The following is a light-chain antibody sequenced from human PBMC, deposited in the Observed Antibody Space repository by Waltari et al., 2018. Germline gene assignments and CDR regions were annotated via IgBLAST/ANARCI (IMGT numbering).Light chain of an antibody. CDR1: SSNIGNNA. V-gene: IGLV1-36*01. CDR3: AAWDDSLNAVV. Sequence: QSVLTQPPSVSEAPRQRVTISCSGSSSNIGNNAVNWYQQLPGEAPKLLIYYDDLLPSGVSGRFSGSKSGTSACMAIGGLLSEDEGDYYCAAWDDSLNAVVFGGGTKLTVL. J-gene: IGLJ2*01. CDR2: YDD.